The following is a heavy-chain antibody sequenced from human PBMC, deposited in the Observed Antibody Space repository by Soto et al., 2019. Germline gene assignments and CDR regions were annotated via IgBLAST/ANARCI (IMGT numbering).Heavy chain of an antibody. CDR1: GGSFSGYY. Sequence: PSETLSLTCAVYGGSFSGYYWIWIRQPPGKGLEWIGEINHSGSTNYNPSLKSRVTISVDTSKNQFSLKLSSVTAADTAVYYCARVSGGGVLMVYAIRGWFDPWGQGTLVTVS. CDR3: ARVSGGGVLMVYAIRGWFDP. J-gene: IGHJ5*02. CDR2: INHSGST. D-gene: IGHD2-8*01. V-gene: IGHV4-34*01.